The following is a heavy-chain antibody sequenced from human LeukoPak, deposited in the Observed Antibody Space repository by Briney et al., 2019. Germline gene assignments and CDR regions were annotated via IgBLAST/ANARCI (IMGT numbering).Heavy chain of an antibody. CDR2: IYYSGST. D-gene: IGHD1-1*01. V-gene: IGHV4-59*01. Sequence: ASETLSLTCTVSGGSISSFSWSWIRQPPGKGLEWIGCIYYSGSTSYTPSLKSRVTISVDTSKGQISLNLSSMTAADTAVYYCARDSGGNYLDYWGQGTLVTVSS. J-gene: IGHJ4*02. CDR1: GGSISSFS. CDR3: ARDSGGNYLDY.